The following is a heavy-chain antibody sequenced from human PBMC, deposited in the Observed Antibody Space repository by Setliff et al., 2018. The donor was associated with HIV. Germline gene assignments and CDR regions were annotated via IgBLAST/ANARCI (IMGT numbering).Heavy chain of an antibody. CDR3: ARDTLYYNFWSGYPRYYYYYMDV. CDR2: IYTSGST. V-gene: IGHV4-4*08. Sequence: PSETLSLTCTVSGGSISSYYRSWIRQPPGKGLEWIGYIYTSGSTNYNPSLKSRVTISVDTSKNQFSLKLSSVTAADTAVYYCARDTLYYNFWSGYPRYYYYYMDVWGKGTTVTVSS. J-gene: IGHJ6*03. D-gene: IGHD3-3*01. CDR1: GGSISSYY.